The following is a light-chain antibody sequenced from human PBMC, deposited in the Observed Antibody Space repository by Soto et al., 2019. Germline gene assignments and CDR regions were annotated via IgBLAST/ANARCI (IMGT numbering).Light chain of an antibody. CDR2: GNN. J-gene: IGLJ1*01. CDR1: SSNFGAGYA. CDR3: GTWDSSLSVYV. Sequence: QSVLTQPPSVSGAPGQRVTISCSGSSSNFGAGYAVQWYQQLPGTAPKLLIYGNNNRPSGVPDRFSGSKSGTSATLGITGLQTGDEADYYCGTWDSSLSVYVVGTGTKVTV. V-gene: IGLV1-40*01.